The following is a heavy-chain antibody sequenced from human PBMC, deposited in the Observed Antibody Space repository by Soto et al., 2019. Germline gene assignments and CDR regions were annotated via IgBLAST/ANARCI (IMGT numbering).Heavy chain of an antibody. D-gene: IGHD5-18*01. Sequence: EVQLLESGGGLVQPGGSLRLSCAASGVTFSSYALSWVRQAPGKGLEWVSAISGSGRNTYYADSVKGRFTISRDISNSTLYLQMNSLRADDTAIYYCAKEAGGGTAMVTSYFDYWGQGTLVTVSS. CDR2: ISGSGRNT. J-gene: IGHJ4*02. V-gene: IGHV3-23*01. CDR3: AKEAGGGTAMVTSYFDY. CDR1: GVTFSSYA.